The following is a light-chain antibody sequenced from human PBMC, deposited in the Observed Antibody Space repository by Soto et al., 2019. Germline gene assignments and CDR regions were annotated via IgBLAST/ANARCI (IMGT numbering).Light chain of an antibody. Sequence: EIVMTQSPATLSVSPGERVTLSCRASQSLTSNLAWYQQQPGQAPRLLIYGESTRATGIPARFSGSGSGTEFTLTISSRQSEDFAVYYCQQYNNWPMYTFGQGTKLEIK. J-gene: IGKJ2*01. V-gene: IGKV3-15*01. CDR3: QQYNNWPMYT. CDR1: QSLTSN. CDR2: GES.